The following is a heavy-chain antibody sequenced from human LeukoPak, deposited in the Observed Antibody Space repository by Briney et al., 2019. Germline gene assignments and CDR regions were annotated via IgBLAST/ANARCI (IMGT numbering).Heavy chain of an antibody. CDR1: GFTFSSYS. D-gene: IGHD6-19*01. CDR2: ISSSSSYI. Sequence: TGGSLRLSCAASGFTFSSYSMNWVRQAPGKGLEWVSSISSSSSYIYYADSVKGRFAISRDNAKNSLYLQMNSLRAEDTAVYYCARDPIAVVGGGSFDYWGQGILVTVSS. V-gene: IGHV3-21*01. CDR3: ARDPIAVVGGGSFDY. J-gene: IGHJ4*02.